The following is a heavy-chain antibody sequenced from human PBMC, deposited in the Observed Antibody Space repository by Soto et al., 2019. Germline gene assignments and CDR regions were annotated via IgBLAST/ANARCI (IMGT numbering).Heavy chain of an antibody. V-gene: IGHV4-39*01. CDR3: ASEVRYYYYGMDV. J-gene: IGHJ6*02. Sequence: PSETLSLTCTVSGGSISSSSYYWGWIRQPPGKGLEWIGSIYYSGSTYYNPSLKSRVTISVDTSKNQFSLKLSSVTAADTAVYYCASEVRYYYYGMDVWGQGTTVTVSS. CDR1: GGSISSSSYY. CDR2: IYYSGST.